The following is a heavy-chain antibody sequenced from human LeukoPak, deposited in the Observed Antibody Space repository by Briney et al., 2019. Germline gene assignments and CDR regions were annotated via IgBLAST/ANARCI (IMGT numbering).Heavy chain of an antibody. Sequence: GESLKISCKGSGYSFTSYWIGWVRQMPGKGLEWMGIIYPDDSDTRYSPSFQGQVTISADKSISTAYLQWNSLKASDTAMYYCARHSAAMGWFDPWGREPWSPSPQ. CDR3: ARHSAAMGWFDP. CDR2: IYPDDSDT. CDR1: GYSFTSYW. J-gene: IGHJ5*02. D-gene: IGHD5-18*01. V-gene: IGHV5-51*01.